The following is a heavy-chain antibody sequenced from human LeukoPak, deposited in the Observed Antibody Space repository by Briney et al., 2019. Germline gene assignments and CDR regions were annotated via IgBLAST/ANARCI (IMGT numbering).Heavy chain of an antibody. V-gene: IGHV4-59*01. Sequence: GSLRLSCAASGFTFSSCWMSWIRQPPGKGLEWIGYIYYSGSTNYNPSLKSRVTISVDTSKNQFSLKLSSVTAADTAVYYCAREVYDSSVFDYWGQGTLVTVSS. J-gene: IGHJ4*02. CDR1: GFTFSSCW. CDR2: IYYSGST. D-gene: IGHD3-22*01. CDR3: AREVYDSSVFDY.